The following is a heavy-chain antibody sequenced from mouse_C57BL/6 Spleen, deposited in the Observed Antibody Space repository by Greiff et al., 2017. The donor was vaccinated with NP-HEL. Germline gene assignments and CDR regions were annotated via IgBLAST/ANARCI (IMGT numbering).Heavy chain of an antibody. CDR2: IDPNSGGT. D-gene: IGHD1-1*01. CDR1: GYTFTSYW. Sequence: QVQLQQPGAELVKPGASVKLSCKASGYTFTSYWMHWVKQRPGRGLEWIGRIDPNSGGTKYNEKFKSKATLTVDKPSSTAYMQLSSLTSEDSAVYYCARSVTTVVATFHWYFDVWGTGTTVTVSS. V-gene: IGHV1-72*01. CDR3: ARSVTTVVATFHWYFDV. J-gene: IGHJ1*03.